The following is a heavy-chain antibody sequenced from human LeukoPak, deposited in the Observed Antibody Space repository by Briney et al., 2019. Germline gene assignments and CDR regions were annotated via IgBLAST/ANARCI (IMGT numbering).Heavy chain of an antibody. CDR3: ARLPGYYDSSGSAYYFDY. CDR1: GYSISSGYY. CDR2: IYHSGST. J-gene: IGHJ4*02. Sequence: SETLSLTCAVSGYSISSGYYWGWIRQPPGKGLEWIGMIYHSGSTYYNPSLKSRVTISVDTSKNQFSLKLSSVTAADTAVYYCARLPGYYDSSGSAYYFDYWGQGTLVTVSS. D-gene: IGHD3-22*01. V-gene: IGHV4-38-2*01.